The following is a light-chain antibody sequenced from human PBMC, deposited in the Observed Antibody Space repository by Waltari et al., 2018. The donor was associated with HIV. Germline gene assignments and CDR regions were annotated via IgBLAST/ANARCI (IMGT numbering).Light chain of an antibody. V-gene: IGKV4-1*01. J-gene: IGKJ4*01. Sequence: DIVMTQSPDSLAVSLGERAPLQCKSSQHVSYRSNNRNYLSWYQQKAGQPPKLIIYWASSRQSGVPDRFSGSGSGTDFTLTISSLQAEDVAVYFCQQTYTIPPTFGGGTKVEIK. CDR3: QQTYTIPPT. CDR1: QHVSYRSNNRNY. CDR2: WAS.